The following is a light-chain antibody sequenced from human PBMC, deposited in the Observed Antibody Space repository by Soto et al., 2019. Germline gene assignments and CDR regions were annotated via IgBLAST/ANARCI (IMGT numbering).Light chain of an antibody. J-gene: IGKJ1*01. V-gene: IGKV3-15*01. CDR2: GAP. CDR1: QTVRNN. CDR3: QQYNKWRT. Sequence: EFVLTQSPGTLSLSPGERATLSCRASQTVRNNYLAWYQQKPGQAPRLLIYGAPTRATGIPARISGSGSGTEFTLTFTSLQSKDFAVYYCQQYNKWRTFGQGTKVDIK.